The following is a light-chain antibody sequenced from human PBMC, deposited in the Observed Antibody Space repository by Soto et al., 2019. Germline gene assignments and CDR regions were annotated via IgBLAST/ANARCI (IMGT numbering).Light chain of an antibody. V-gene: IGKV3-20*01. Sequence: EIVLTQSPGTLSLSAGERATLSCMASQSVSSSYLAWYQQKPGQAPRLLIYGASTRATGLPDRFRGSGSGADSTLTISRLEPEDFAVYYCQQYGSSPYTFGQGSKLEIK. CDR1: QSVSSSY. CDR3: QQYGSSPYT. CDR2: GAS. J-gene: IGKJ2*01.